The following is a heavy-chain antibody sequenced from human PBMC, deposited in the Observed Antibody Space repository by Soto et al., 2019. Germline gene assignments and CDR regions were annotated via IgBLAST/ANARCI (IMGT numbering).Heavy chain of an antibody. V-gene: IGHV4-39*01. J-gene: IGHJ4*02. Sequence: SETLSLTCTVSGGSISSSSYYWGWIRQPPGKGLEWIGSIYYSGSTYYNPSLKSRVTISVDTSKNQFSLKLSSVTAADTAVYYCARLVFFLIAAADPRPYYFDYWDQGTLVTVSS. CDR1: GGSISSSSYY. CDR2: IYYSGST. CDR3: ARLVFFLIAAADPRPYYFDY. D-gene: IGHD6-13*01.